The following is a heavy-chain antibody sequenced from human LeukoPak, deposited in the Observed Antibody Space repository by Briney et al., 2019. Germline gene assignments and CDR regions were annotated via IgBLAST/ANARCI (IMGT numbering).Heavy chain of an antibody. CDR2: ISTSSTTI. CDR3: ARDDYYDSSGRNRFDY. Sequence: GGSLRLSCGASGFTFSSYSMNWVRQAPGQGPGWVSYISTSSTTIHYADSVKGRFTISRDNAKNSPFLQMNSLRAEDTAVYYCARDDYYDSSGRNRFDYWGQGTLVSVSS. CDR1: GFTFSSYS. J-gene: IGHJ4*02. V-gene: IGHV3-48*01. D-gene: IGHD3-22*01.